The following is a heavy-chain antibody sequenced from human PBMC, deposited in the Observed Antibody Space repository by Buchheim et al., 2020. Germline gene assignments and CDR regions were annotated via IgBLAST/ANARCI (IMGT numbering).Heavy chain of an antibody. CDR3: ARDLSDLWSAYYFDY. J-gene: IGHJ4*02. CDR1: GYTFTGYY. D-gene: IGHD3-10*01. CDR2: INPNSGGT. Sequence: QVQLVQSGAEVKKPGASVKVSCKASGYTFTGYYMHWVRQAPGQGLEWMGWINPNSGGTNYAQKLQGRVTMTTDKSTSTAYMELRSLRSDDTAVYYCARDLSDLWSAYYFDYWGQGTL. V-gene: IGHV1-2*02.